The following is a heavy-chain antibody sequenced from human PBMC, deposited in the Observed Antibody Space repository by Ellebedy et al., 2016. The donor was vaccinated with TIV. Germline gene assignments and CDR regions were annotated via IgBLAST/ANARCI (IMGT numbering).Heavy chain of an antibody. V-gene: IGHV3-48*01. Sequence: GESLKISCAGSGFTFSSYSMNWVRQAPGKGLEWVAYISRSTTTIYYADSVRGRFTISRDNDKNSLYLQMNSLRAEDTAVYYCARDPVDTSMVKIYFDYWGQGTLVSVSS. CDR3: ARDPVDTSMVKIYFDY. CDR2: ISRSTTTI. CDR1: GFTFSSYS. D-gene: IGHD5-18*01. J-gene: IGHJ4*02.